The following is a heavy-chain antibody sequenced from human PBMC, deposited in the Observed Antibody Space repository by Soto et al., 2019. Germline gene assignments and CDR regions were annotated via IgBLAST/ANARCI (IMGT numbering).Heavy chain of an antibody. CDR3: ARVTPGNNLYYFSGLDV. Sequence: SLKISCVASGFTFDTYGIHWVRQAPGKGLQWVALISYEGSNTYYADSVRGRFTISRDNSKNTLYLQINALRPEDTGVYYCARVTPGNNLYYFSGLDVWGQGTSVTVSS. J-gene: IGHJ6*02. D-gene: IGHD1-1*01. V-gene: IGHV3-30-3*01. CDR2: ISYEGSNT. CDR1: GFTFDTYG.